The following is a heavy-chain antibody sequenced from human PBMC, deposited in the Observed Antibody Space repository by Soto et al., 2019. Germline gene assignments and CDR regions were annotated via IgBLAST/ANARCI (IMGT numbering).Heavy chain of an antibody. Sequence: QVQLQESGPGLVKPSQTLSLTCTVSGGSFGSGAYHCSWVRQHPGQGLEWIASISYRGITYSNPSLKSRLSRSVDTSKNQFSLNLTSVTAADTAVYHCARMSATGTRWFDPWGQGTLVTVSS. V-gene: IGHV4-31*03. J-gene: IGHJ5*02. CDR3: ARMSATGTRWFDP. D-gene: IGHD6-13*01. CDR2: ISYRGIT. CDR1: GGSFGSGAYH.